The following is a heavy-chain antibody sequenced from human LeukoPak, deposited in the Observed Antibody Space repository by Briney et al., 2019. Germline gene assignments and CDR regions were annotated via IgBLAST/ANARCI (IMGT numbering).Heavy chain of an antibody. D-gene: IGHD5-24*01. V-gene: IGHV4-59*08. Sequence: SETLSLTCTVSGGSISPYYWSWIRQPPGKGLEWIGYIYYSGSTNYNPSLKSRVTISVDTSKNQFSLKLSSVTAADTAVYYCARLSRDVYNSYYFDYWGQGTLVTVSS. CDR2: IYYSGST. J-gene: IGHJ4*02. CDR3: ARLSRDVYNSYYFDY. CDR1: GGSISPYY.